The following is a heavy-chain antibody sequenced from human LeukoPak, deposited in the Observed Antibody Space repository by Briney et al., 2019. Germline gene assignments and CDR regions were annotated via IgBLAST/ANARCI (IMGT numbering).Heavy chain of an antibody. Sequence: GGSLRLSCATSGFTFSSYDMSWVRQAPGKGLEWVSAISGSGGSTYYADSVKGRFTISRDNSKNTLYLQMNSLRAEDTAVYYCAKGRDGYNQYFDYWGQGTLVTVSS. CDR2: ISGSGGST. CDR3: AKGRDGYNQYFDY. CDR1: GFTFSSYD. J-gene: IGHJ4*02. D-gene: IGHD5-24*01. V-gene: IGHV3-23*01.